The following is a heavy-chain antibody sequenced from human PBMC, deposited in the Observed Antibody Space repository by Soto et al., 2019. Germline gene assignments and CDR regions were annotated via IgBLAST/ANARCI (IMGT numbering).Heavy chain of an antibody. CDR2: IYYSGST. V-gene: IGHV4-30-4*01. CDR3: ASFPIDYGDYLYYFDY. J-gene: IGHJ4*02. Sequence: TLSLTCTVSGGSISSGDYYWSWIRQPPGKGLEWIGYIYYSGSTYYNPSLKSRVTISVDTSKNQFSLKLSSVTAADTAVYYCASFPIDYGDYLYYFDYWGQGTLVTVSS. CDR1: GGSISSGDYY. D-gene: IGHD4-17*01.